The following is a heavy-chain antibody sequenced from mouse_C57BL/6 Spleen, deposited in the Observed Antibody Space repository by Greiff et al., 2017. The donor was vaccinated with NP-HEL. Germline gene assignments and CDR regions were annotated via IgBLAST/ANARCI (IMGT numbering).Heavy chain of an antibody. D-gene: IGHD1-1*01. CDR1: GYTFTSYW. J-gene: IGHJ4*01. V-gene: IGHV1-64*01. Sequence: VQLQQPGAELVKPGASVKLPCKASGYTFTSYWMHWVKQRPGQGLEWIGMIHPNSGSTNYNEKFKSKATLTVDKSSSTAYMQLSSLTSEDSAVYYCARGGYYYGSSYGAMDYWGQGTSVTVSS. CDR2: IHPNSGST. CDR3: ARGGYYYGSSYGAMDY.